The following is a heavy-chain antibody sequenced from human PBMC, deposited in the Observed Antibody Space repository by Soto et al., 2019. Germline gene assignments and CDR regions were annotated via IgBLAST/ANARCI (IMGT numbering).Heavy chain of an antibody. J-gene: IGHJ4*02. CDR3: TTDTYYDILTGYQYYFDY. V-gene: IGHV3-15*07. Sequence: EVQLVESGGGLVKPGGSLRLSCAASGFTFSNAWMNWVRQAPGKGLEWVGRIKSKTDGGTTEYAAPVKGRFTISRDDSKNTLYLQMNSLKTEDTAVYYCTTDTYYDILTGYQYYFDYWGQGTLVTVSS. CDR1: GFTFSNAW. CDR2: IKSKTDGGTT. D-gene: IGHD3-9*01.